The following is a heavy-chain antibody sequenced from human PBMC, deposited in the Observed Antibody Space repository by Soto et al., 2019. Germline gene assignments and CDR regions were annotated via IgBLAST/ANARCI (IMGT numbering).Heavy chain of an antibody. V-gene: IGHV1-18*01. D-gene: IGHD3-22*01. J-gene: IGHJ4*02. CDR1: GYTFTSYG. CDR3: ARASARSGYYQSFDY. Sequence: QVQLVQSGAEVKKPGASVKVSCKASGYTFTSYGITWVRQAPGQGLEWMGWISAYNGNTNYAQKPQGRVTMTKDTSTSTAYMELRSLRSDDTAVYYCARASARSGYYQSFDYWGQGTLVTVSS. CDR2: ISAYNGNT.